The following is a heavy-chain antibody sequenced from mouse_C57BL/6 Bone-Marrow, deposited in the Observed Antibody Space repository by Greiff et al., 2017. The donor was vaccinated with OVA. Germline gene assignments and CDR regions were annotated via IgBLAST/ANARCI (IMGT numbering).Heavy chain of an antibody. J-gene: IGHJ4*01. Sequence: QVQLKESGAELAKPGASVKLSCKASDYTFTSYWMHWVKQRPGQGLEWIGYINPSSGYTKYNQKFKDKATLTADKSSSTAYMQLSSLTYEDSAVYYCAATVVANGDYAMDYWGQGTSVTVSS. CDR2: INPSSGYT. V-gene: IGHV1-7*01. D-gene: IGHD1-1*01. CDR1: DYTFTSYW. CDR3: AATVVANGDYAMDY.